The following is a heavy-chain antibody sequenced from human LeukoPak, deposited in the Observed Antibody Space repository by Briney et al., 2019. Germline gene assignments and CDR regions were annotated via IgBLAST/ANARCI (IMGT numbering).Heavy chain of an antibody. V-gene: IGHV1-18*01. CDR2: ISAYNGNS. CDR1: GGTFSSYA. Sequence: ASVKVSCKASGGTFSSYAISWVRQAPGQGLEWMGWISAYNGNSNYAQKLQGRVTMTTDTSTSTAYMELRNLRSDDTAVYYCARDRGSGSYYIWDYWGQGTLVTVSS. CDR3: ARDRGSGSYYIWDY. D-gene: IGHD3-10*01. J-gene: IGHJ4*02.